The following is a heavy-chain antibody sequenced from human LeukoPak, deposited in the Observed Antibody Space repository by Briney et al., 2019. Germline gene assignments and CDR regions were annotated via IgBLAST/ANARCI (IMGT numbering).Heavy chain of an antibody. V-gene: IGHV3-30*03. CDR1: GFIFSSYG. CDR3: AGYASSGRRDAFDI. D-gene: IGHD3-22*01. J-gene: IGHJ3*02. Sequence: GGSLRLSCAASGFIFSSYGLHWVRQAPGKGLEWVAVISYDGTNKYYADSVKGRFTISRDNAKNSLYLQINSLRAEDTAVYYCAGYASSGRRDAFDIWGQGTMVTVSS. CDR2: ISYDGTNK.